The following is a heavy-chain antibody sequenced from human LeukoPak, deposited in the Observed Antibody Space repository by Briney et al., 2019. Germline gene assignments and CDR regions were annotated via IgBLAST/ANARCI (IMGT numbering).Heavy chain of an antibody. Sequence: SVKVSCKASGGMFSSYAISWARQAPGQGLEWMGGIIPLFGTANYAKKFQGRVTITADESTRTAYVELSSLRSEDTAVYYCARLGGYSYGYGLEYNWFDPWGQGTLVTVSS. V-gene: IGHV1-69*13. D-gene: IGHD5-18*01. CDR1: GGMFSSYA. CDR2: IIPLFGTA. CDR3: ARLGGYSYGYGLEYNWFDP. J-gene: IGHJ5*02.